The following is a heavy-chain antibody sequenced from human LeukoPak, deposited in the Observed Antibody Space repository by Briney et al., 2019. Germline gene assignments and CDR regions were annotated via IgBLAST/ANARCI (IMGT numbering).Heavy chain of an antibody. CDR3: AKILTRNKGYYFDY. CDR2: ISGSGGST. D-gene: IGHD2/OR15-2a*01. Sequence: PGGSLRLSCAASGFTFSSYAMSWVRQAPGKGLEWVSAISGSGGSTYYADSMKGRFTISRDNSNNTLFLQIGSLRPEDTAVYYCAKILTRNKGYYFDYWGRGTLVTVSS. V-gene: IGHV3-23*01. J-gene: IGHJ4*02. CDR1: GFTFSSYA.